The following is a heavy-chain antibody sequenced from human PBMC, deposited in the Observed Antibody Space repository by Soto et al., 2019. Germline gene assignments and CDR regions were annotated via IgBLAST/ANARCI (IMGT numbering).Heavy chain of an antibody. D-gene: IGHD2-21*02. V-gene: IGHV4-31*03. Sequence: PSETLSLTCTVSGGSISSGGYYWSWIRQHPGKGLEWIGYTYYSGSTYYNPSLKSRVTISVDTSNDQVSLKLSSVTAADTAVYYCARDSVTAPGDYYYYYGMDVWGQGTTVTVSS. CDR2: TYYSGST. J-gene: IGHJ6*02. CDR3: ARDSVTAPGDYYYYYGMDV. CDR1: GGSISSGGYY.